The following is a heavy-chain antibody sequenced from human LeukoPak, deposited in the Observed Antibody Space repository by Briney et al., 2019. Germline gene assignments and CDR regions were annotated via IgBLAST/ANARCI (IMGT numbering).Heavy chain of an antibody. D-gene: IGHD3-10*01. CDR2: ISWNSGSI. J-gene: IGHJ4*02. CDR3: AKDKAFGEPQELDY. CDR1: GFTFDDYA. V-gene: IGHV3-9*01. Sequence: PGGSLRLSCAASGFTFDDYAMHWVRQAPGKGLEWVSGISWNSGSIGYADSVKGRFTISRDNAKNSLYLQMNSLRAEDTALYYCAKDKAFGEPQELDYWGQGTLVTVSS.